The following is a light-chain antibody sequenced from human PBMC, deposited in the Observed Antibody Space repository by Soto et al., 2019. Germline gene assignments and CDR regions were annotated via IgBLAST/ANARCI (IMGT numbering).Light chain of an antibody. Sequence: IQLTQSPSSLSASVGDRVTITCRASQGISSYLAWYQQKAGKAPKLLIYAASTLQSGVPSRFSGSGSGTDFTLTISSLQPEDFATYYRQQFNSYPSTFGGGTKVDIK. J-gene: IGKJ4*01. CDR3: QQFNSYPST. V-gene: IGKV1-9*01. CDR1: QGISSY. CDR2: AAS.